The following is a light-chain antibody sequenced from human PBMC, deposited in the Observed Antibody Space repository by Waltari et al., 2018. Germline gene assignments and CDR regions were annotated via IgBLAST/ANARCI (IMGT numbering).Light chain of an antibody. CDR1: QCVGTY. CDR3: QQRRNWPLT. J-gene: IGKJ4*01. V-gene: IGKV3-11*01. Sequence: ELVLTQSPDILSFSPWDRATLSCRASQCVGTYLPWYQQRPGQSPRLLIYDSSYRATGIPARFSGSGSETDFTLTISSLQPEDFAVYYCQQRRNWPLTFGGGTRVQI. CDR2: DSS.